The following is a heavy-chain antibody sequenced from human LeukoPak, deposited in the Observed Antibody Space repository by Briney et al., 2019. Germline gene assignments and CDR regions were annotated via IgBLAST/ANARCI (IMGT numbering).Heavy chain of an antibody. V-gene: IGHV1-2*06. Sequence: ASVKVSCKASGYTFTRYYMHWVRQAPGQGLEWMGRINPNSGGTNYAQKFQSRVTMTRDTSISTAFMELSRLRSDDTAVYYCARADCSSTSCLNAFDIWGQGTMVTVSS. J-gene: IGHJ3*02. CDR2: INPNSGGT. CDR1: GYTFTRYY. D-gene: IGHD2-2*01. CDR3: ARADCSSTSCLNAFDI.